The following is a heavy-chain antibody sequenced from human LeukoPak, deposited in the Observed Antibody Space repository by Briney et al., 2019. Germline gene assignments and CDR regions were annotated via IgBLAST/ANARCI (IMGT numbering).Heavy chain of an antibody. D-gene: IGHD3-22*01. J-gene: IGHJ3*02. CDR3: TTRSSDYYDSSGYYYEGAFDI. CDR1: GFTFSNAW. V-gene: IGHV3-15*01. CDR2: IKSKTDGGTT. Sequence: GGSLRLSCAASGFTFSNAWMSWVRQAPGKGLEWVGRIKSKTDGGTTDYAAPVKGRFTISRDDSKNTLYLQMNSLKTEDTAVYYCTTRSSDYYDSSGYYYEGAFDIWGQGTMVTVSS.